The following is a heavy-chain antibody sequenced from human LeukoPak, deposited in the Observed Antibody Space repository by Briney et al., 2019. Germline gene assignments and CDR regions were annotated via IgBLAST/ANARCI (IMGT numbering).Heavy chain of an antibody. CDR1: GGSISSSSYY. CDR2: IYYSGST. Sequence: SETLSLPFTVSGGSISSSSYYWGWIRQPPGKGLEWIGSIYYSGSTYYNPSLKSRVTISVDTSKHQFSLKLSSVTAADTAVYYCARVGPIVLMVYAIAGRFDPWGQGTLVTVSS. D-gene: IGHD2-8*01. V-gene: IGHV4-39*07. CDR3: ARVGPIVLMVYAIAGRFDP. J-gene: IGHJ5*02.